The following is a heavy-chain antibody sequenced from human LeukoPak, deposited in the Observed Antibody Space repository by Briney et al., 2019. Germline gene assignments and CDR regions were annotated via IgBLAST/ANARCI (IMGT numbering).Heavy chain of an antibody. Sequence: GGSLRLSCAASGFTFSSHDMHWVRQAPGKGLEWVAYVLSDGSRKYYADSVKGRFTISRDDSKNTLFLQMNSLRPEDTALYYCAKDFNWGWDYWGQGTLVTVSS. CDR3: AKDFNWGWDY. CDR1: GFTFSSHD. D-gene: IGHD7-27*01. CDR2: VLSDGSRK. J-gene: IGHJ4*02. V-gene: IGHV3-30*02.